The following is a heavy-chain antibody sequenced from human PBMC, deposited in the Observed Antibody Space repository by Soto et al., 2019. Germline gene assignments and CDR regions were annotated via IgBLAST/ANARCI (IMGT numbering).Heavy chain of an antibody. D-gene: IGHD3-9*01. CDR3: VRFWPPPLSDGLTDYTDAFDY. V-gene: IGHV4-39*01. J-gene: IGHJ4*02. Sequence: QLQLQESGPGLVKPSETLSLTCTVSGGSISSDTYYWGCIRQTPEKGLEWLASISYSGSTYYNPTLKARLPISVDTSKSQFSLKLSSVSAADTAVYFCVRFWPPPLSDGLTDYTDAFDYWGQGTLVTVSS. CDR1: GGSISSDTYY. CDR2: ISYSGST.